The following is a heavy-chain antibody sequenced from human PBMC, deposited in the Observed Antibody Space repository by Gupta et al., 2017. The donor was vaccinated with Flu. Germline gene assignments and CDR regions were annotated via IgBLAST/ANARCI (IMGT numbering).Heavy chain of an antibody. V-gene: IGHV3-7*01. Sequence: SLTREWINWVRRAPGKGLEWVAIINPDGSKIGYGDSVKGRFTISRDNAKNAVYLQMNSLRVEDTALYYCAKDPGGGAYDLWGRGTMVTVSS. CDR1: SLTREW. J-gene: IGHJ3*01. D-gene: IGHD3-10*01. CDR3: AKDPGGGAYDL. CDR2: INPDGSKI.